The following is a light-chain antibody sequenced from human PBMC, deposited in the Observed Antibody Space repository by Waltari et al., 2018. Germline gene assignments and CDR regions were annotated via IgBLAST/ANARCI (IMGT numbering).Light chain of an antibody. V-gene: IGLV2-23*01. CDR2: ERN. Sequence: QSALTQPASVSGSPGQSITIPCTGTSSALGRYNLFSWYQQHPGRAPKLMIFERNRRPSGVSHRFSGSKSGNTASLTISGLQAEDEADYYCCSYAGNSNWVFGGGTKLTVL. CDR1: SSALGRYNL. J-gene: IGLJ3*02. CDR3: CSYAGNSNWV.